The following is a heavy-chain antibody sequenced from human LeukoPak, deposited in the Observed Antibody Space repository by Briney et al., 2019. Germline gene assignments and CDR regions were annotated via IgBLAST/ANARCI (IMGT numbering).Heavy chain of an antibody. CDR2: IRSKANSYAT. V-gene: IGHV3-73*01. CDR1: GFTFSGSA. CDR3: CSPGGVTVAGSGDYYYYMDV. D-gene: IGHD6-19*01. J-gene: IGHJ6*03. Sequence: GGSLKLSCAASGFTFSGSAMHWVRQASGKGLEWVGRIRSKANSYATAYAASVKGRFTISRDDSKNTAYLQMNSLKTEDTAVYYCCSPGGVTVAGSGDYYYYMDVWGKGTTATVSS.